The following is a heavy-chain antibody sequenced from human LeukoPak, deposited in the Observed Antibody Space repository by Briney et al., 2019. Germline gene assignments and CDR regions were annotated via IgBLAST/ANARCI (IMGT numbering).Heavy chain of an antibody. V-gene: IGHV3-7*03. D-gene: IGHD2-15*01. CDR2: IKKDGSEK. CDR1: GFSFSGSW. Sequence: GGSLRLSCAASGFSFSGSWMAWIRQAPGKGLEWVAIIKKDGSEKYYVDSMKGRFTISGDNAKNSLFLQMNSLRAEDTAIYYCTTDTWYSAGHWGQGTLVTVSS. CDR3: TTDTWYSAGH. J-gene: IGHJ4*02.